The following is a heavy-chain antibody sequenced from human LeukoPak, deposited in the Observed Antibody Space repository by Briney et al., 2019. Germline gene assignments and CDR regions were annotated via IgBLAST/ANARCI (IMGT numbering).Heavy chain of an antibody. J-gene: IGHJ6*03. D-gene: IGHD1-26*01. CDR3: ARDPYSGSYGDYYYYYMDL. V-gene: IGHV3-21*01. Sequence: GGSLRLSCAASGFTFSSYSMNWVRQAPGKGLEWVSSISSSSSYIYYADSVKGRFTISRDNAKNSLYLQMNSLRAEDTAVYYCARDPYSGSYGDYYYYYMDLWGQGTTVTISS. CDR1: GFTFSSYS. CDR2: ISSSSSYI.